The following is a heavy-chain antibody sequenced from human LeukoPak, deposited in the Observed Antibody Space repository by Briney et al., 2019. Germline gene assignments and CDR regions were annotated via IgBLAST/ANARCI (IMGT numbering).Heavy chain of an antibody. Sequence: GGSLRLSCAASGFTFSSYEMNWVRQAPGKGLEWVSYISSSGSTIYYADSMKGRFTISRDNAKDSLYLQMNSLRAEDTAVYYCARDYEGDYGGNSSPSVDPWGQGTLVTVSS. V-gene: IGHV3-48*03. J-gene: IGHJ5*02. D-gene: IGHD4-23*01. CDR1: GFTFSSYE. CDR3: ARDYEGDYGGNSSPSVDP. CDR2: ISSSGSTI.